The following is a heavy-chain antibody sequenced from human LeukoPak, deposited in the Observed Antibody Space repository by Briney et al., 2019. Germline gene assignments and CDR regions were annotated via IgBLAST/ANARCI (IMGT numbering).Heavy chain of an antibody. CDR3: THYSSGWY. CDR1: GFTFSNAW. Sequence: GGSLRHSCAASGFTFSNAWMSWVRQAPGKGLEWVGRIRPKIEGGTADYAAPVKGRFIISRDDSKNTLYLQMNSLKIEDTAMYYCTHYSSGWYLGQGTLVTVSS. D-gene: IGHD6-19*01. J-gene: IGHJ4*02. CDR2: IRPKIEGGTA. V-gene: IGHV3-15*01.